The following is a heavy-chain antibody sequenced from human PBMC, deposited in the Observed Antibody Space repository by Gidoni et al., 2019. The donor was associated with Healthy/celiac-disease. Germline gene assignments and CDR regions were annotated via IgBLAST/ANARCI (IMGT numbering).Heavy chain of an antibody. J-gene: IGHJ4*02. CDR3: ARGFRARTPQKVSSPKSTYFDY. CDR2: INHSGST. Sequence: QVQLQQWGAGLLKPSETLSLTCAVYGGSFSGHYWSWIRQPPGKGREWIGEINHSGSTNYNPSRKSRVTISVDTSKNQFSLKLSSVTAADTAVYYCARGFRARTPQKVSSPKSTYFDYWGQGTLVTVSS. D-gene: IGHD6-6*01. V-gene: IGHV4-34*01. CDR1: GGSFSGHY.